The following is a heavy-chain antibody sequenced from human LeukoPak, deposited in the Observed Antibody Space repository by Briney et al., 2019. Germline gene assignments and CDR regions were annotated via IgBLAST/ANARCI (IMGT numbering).Heavy chain of an antibody. D-gene: IGHD5-24*01. CDR2: INSDGSST. CDR3: ARDEGDGYNYWGYYYGMDV. Sequence: GGSLRLSCAASGFTFSSYWMHWVRQAPGKGLVWVSRINSDGSSTSYADSVKGRFTISRDNAKNTLYLQMSSLRAEDTAVYYCARDEGDGYNYWGYYYGMDVWGQGTTVTVSS. V-gene: IGHV3-74*01. J-gene: IGHJ6*02. CDR1: GFTFSSYW.